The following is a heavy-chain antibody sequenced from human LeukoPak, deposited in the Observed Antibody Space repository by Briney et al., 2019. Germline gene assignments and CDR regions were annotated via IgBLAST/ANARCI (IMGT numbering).Heavy chain of an antibody. D-gene: IGHD3-10*01. CDR1: GGSISSSSYY. Sequence: PSETLSLTCTVSGGSISSSSYYWGWIRQPPGKGLEWNVSIYYSGSTNYIPSLKSRVTISVDTSKNQFSLKLSSVTAADTAVYYCARHVGGSGSYRPRYSYYMDVWGKGTTVTASS. J-gene: IGHJ6*03. CDR3: ARHVGGSGSYRPRYSYYMDV. CDR2: IYYSGST. V-gene: IGHV4-39*01.